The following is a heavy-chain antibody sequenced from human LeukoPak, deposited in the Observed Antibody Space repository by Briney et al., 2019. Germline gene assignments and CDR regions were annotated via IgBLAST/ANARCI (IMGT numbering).Heavy chain of an antibody. CDR2: INPRGGST. V-gene: IGHV1-46*01. J-gene: IGHJ4*02. CDR1: GYTFTSYF. CDR3: ARDRTHYYESSGYYSRWEY. Sequence: ASVTVSCKASGYTFTSYFMHWVRQAPGQGLEWMGLINPRGGSTRYAQKFQGRVTMTRDTSTSTVYMELSSLRSEDTAMYYCARDRTHYYESSGYYSRWEYWGQGTLVTVSS. D-gene: IGHD3-22*01.